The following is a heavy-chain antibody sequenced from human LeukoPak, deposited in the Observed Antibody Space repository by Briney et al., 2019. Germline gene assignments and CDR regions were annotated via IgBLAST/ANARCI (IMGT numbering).Heavy chain of an antibody. J-gene: IGHJ4*02. D-gene: IGHD3-9*01. V-gene: IGHV3-74*01. CDR3: AKDPLRYLIDY. Sequence: GGSLRLSCAASGFTFSSYWMHWVRQAPGKGLVWVSYINTDGSITNYADSVKGRFTVSRDNAKNTLYLQMNSLRAEDTAVYYCAKDPLRYLIDYWGQGTLVTVSS. CDR1: GFTFSSYW. CDR2: INTDGSIT.